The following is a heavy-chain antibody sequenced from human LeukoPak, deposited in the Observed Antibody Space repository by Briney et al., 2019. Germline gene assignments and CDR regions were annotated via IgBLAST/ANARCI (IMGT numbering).Heavy chain of an antibody. Sequence: GGSLRLSCAASGFTFSNAWMSWVRQAPGKGLEWVSAISGSGGSTYYADSVKGRFTISRDNSKNTLYLRMNSLRAEDTAVYYCAKVTHDSSGYYLDYWGQGTLVTVSS. V-gene: IGHV3-23*01. J-gene: IGHJ4*02. D-gene: IGHD3-22*01. CDR3: AKVTHDSSGYYLDY. CDR2: ISGSGGST. CDR1: GFTFSNAW.